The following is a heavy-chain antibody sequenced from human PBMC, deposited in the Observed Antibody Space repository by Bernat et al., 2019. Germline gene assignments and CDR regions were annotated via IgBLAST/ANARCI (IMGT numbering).Heavy chain of an antibody. D-gene: IGHD6-19*01. J-gene: IGHJ4*02. CDR2: INPSGGST. CDR1: GYTFTSYS. CDR3: ARDQVAGTEY. Sequence: LVQSGAEVKKPGASVKVSCEASGYTFTSYSMHWVRRAPGQGLEWMGIINPSGGSTSYAQKFQGRVTMTRDTSTSTVYMDLSSLRSEDTAVYYCARDQVAGTEYWGQGTLVIVSS. V-gene: IGHV1-46*01.